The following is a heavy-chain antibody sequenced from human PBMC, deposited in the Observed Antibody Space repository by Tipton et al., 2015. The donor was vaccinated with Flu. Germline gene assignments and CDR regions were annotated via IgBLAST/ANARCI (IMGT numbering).Heavy chain of an antibody. CDR2: VSRSGDT. CDR3: ARRDYSNYVSDPKSWFAP. Sequence: TLSLTCAVSGDSISSDYYWGWIRQFPGKGLEWIGTVSRSGDTNYNPSLRSRVTISIDRSKNQFSLNMRSVTAADMAVYYCARRDYSNYVSDPKSWFAPWGQGTLVAVSS. CDR1: GDSISSDYY. D-gene: IGHD4-11*01. V-gene: IGHV4-38-2*01. J-gene: IGHJ5*02.